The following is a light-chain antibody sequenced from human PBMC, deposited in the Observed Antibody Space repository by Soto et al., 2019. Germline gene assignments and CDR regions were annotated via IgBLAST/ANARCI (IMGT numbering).Light chain of an antibody. CDR3: QQYGSSPRT. CDR1: QSVSSSY. V-gene: IGKV3-20*01. J-gene: IGKJ1*01. CDR2: GAS. Sequence: EIVLTQSPGTLSLSPGERAILSCRASQSVSSSYLAWYQQKPGQAPRLLIYGASSRATGIPDRISGSGSGTDFTLTISRLEPEDFAVYYCQQYGSSPRTFGQGTKVEIK.